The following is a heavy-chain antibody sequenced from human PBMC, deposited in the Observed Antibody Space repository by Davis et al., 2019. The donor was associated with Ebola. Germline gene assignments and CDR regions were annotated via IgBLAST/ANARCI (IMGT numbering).Heavy chain of an antibody. CDR3: ARPRAWFDP. CDR2: IYYSGST. Sequence: SQTLSLTCAVYGGSFSGYYWSWIRQPPGKGLEWIGSIYYSGSTYYNPSLKSRVTISVDTSKNQFSLKLSSVTAADTAVYYCARPRAWFDPWGQGTLVTVSS. V-gene: IGHV4-34*01. CDR1: GGSFSGYY. J-gene: IGHJ5*02.